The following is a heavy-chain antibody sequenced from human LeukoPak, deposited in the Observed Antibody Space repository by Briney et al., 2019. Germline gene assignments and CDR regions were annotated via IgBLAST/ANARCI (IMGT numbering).Heavy chain of an antibody. CDR2: ISAGGGST. V-gene: IGHV3-23*01. CDR1: GFTFSSYA. CDR3: AKVLGSGSGYPIDY. Sequence: GGALRLSCAASGFTFSSYAMSWVRQAPGKGREWVSSISAGGGSTYYADSVKGRFTISRDNSKKTLYLQMNSLGAEDTAIYYCAKVLGSGSGYPIDYWGQGTLVTVSS. J-gene: IGHJ4*02. D-gene: IGHD6-19*01.